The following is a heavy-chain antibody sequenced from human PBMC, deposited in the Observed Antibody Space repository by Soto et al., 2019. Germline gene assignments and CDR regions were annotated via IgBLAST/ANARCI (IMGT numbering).Heavy chain of an antibody. CDR2: INHSGST. J-gene: IGHJ2*01. CDR3: ARARATMSWRPHWYFDL. V-gene: IGHV4-34*01. Sequence: QVQLQQWGAGLLKPSETLSLTCAVYGGSFSGYYWSWIRQPPGKGLEWIGEINHSGSTNYNPSLKSRVTISVDTSKNQFSLKLSSVTAADTAVYYCARARATMSWRPHWYFDLWGRGTLVTVSS. CDR1: GGSFSGYY. D-gene: IGHD3-22*01.